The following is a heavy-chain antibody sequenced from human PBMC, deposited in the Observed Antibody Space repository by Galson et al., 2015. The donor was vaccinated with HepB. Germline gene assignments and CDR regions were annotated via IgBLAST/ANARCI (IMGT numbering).Heavy chain of an antibody. Sequence: SVKVSCKASGYTFTNYGVSWVRQAPGQGLEWMGYISGYSGNTNYAQNLQGRVTMTTDISTSTAYMELRSLRSDDTAVYYCARDYLETQWLIQYFDYGMDVWGQGTTVTVS. CDR1: GYTFTNYG. D-gene: IGHD6-19*01. V-gene: IGHV1-18*01. CDR2: ISGYSGNT. J-gene: IGHJ6*02. CDR3: ARDYLETQWLIQYFDYGMDV.